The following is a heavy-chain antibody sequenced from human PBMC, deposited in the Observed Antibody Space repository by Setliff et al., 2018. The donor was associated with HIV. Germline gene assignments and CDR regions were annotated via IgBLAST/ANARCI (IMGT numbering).Heavy chain of an antibody. D-gene: IGHD3-3*01. CDR1: GGSIIDSRYF. Sequence: KPSETLSLTCTASGGSIIDSRYFWGWIRQPPGKGLEWIGSVYYSGITYYSSSLKSRVTVSVDTSRIQFSLKLTSVTAADTAVYKCVRHVWSDDFLVPGWFDSWSQGTLVTVSS. CDR2: VYYSGIT. V-gene: IGHV4-39*01. CDR3: VRHVWSDDFLVPGWFDS. J-gene: IGHJ5*01.